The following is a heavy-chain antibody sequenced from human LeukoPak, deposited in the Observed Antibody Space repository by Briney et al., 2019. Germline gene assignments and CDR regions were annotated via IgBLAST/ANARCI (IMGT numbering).Heavy chain of an antibody. J-gene: IGHJ4*02. D-gene: IGHD2/OR15-2a*01. V-gene: IGHV4-59*08. Sequence: SETLSLTCTVSGGSISSYYWSWIRQPPGKRLEGIAYISDIGSINYNPSLKSRVTISLETSKTQFSLQLSSVTAADTAVYYCAGHHPRNTVDFWGQGTLVTVSS. CDR2: ISDIGSI. CDR3: AGHHPRNTVDF. CDR1: GGSISSYY.